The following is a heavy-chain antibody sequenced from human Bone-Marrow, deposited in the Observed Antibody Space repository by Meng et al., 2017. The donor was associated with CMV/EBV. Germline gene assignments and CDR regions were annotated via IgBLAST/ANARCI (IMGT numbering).Heavy chain of an antibody. CDR2: ISYDGSNK. D-gene: IGHD1-20*01. Sequence: LSLTCAASRFTFSSYAMHWLRQAPGKGLEWVAVISYDGSNKYYADSVKGRFTISRDNSKNTLYLQMNSLRTEDTAVYYCAKESSSYNWKNWFDPWGQGTLVTVSS. J-gene: IGHJ5*02. CDR1: RFTFSSYA. V-gene: IGHV3-30*04. CDR3: AKESSSYNWKNWFDP.